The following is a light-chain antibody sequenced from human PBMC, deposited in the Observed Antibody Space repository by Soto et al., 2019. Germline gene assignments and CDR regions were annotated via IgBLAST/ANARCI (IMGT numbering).Light chain of an antibody. Sequence: DVQMTQSPSSLSASVGDSVTITCRASQVIGNYLAWYQQQPGKVPKLLIYGASTLQSGVPSRFRGSGSGTDFSLTISSLQPEDVATYYCQKYISAPFTFGPGTSVDI. V-gene: IGKV1-27*01. CDR2: GAS. CDR3: QKYISAPFT. CDR1: QVIGNY. J-gene: IGKJ3*01.